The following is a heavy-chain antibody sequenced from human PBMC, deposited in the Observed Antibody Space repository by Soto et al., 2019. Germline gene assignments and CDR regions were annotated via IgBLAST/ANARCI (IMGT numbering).Heavy chain of an antibody. J-gene: IGHJ4*02. V-gene: IGHV3-7*01. Sequence: PGGSLRLSCAASGFTFSKYWMNWVRQAPGKGLEWVANIKPDGSERYYVDRVKGRFTISRDNAKNSLYLQMNSLRAEDTAVYYCVALGFWGQGIMVTVSS. D-gene: IGHD3-16*01. CDR3: VALGF. CDR2: IKPDGSER. CDR1: GFTFSKYW.